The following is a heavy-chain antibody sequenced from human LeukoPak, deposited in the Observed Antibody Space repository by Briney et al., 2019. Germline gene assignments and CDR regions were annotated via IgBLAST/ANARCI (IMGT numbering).Heavy chain of an antibody. J-gene: IGHJ6*02. V-gene: IGHV1-8*01. D-gene: IGHD1-14*01. Sequence: ASVKVSCKASGYSFTSFDINWVRQATGQGLEWMGWMNPNSGNTGYAQKFQGRVIMTRNTSINTAYMELSSLSSEDTAVYSCARVTRYYYGMDVWGQGTMVTVSS. CDR3: ARVTRYYYGMDV. CDR1: GYSFTSFD. CDR2: MNPNSGNT.